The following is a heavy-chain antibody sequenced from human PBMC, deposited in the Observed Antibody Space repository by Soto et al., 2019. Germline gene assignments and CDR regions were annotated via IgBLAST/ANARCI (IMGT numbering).Heavy chain of an antibody. CDR2: IYYSGST. D-gene: IGHD2-2*01. CDR1: GGSISSGGYY. V-gene: IGHV4-31*03. CDR3: SRTDQLLDAFDI. Sequence: QVQLQESGPGLVKPSQTLSLTCTVSGGSISSGGYYWSWIRQHPGKGLEWIGYIYYSGSTYYNPSLKSRLTLSVDTSKTQFSLKLSSVTAADTAVYYCSRTDQLLDAFDIWGQGTMVTVSS. J-gene: IGHJ3*02.